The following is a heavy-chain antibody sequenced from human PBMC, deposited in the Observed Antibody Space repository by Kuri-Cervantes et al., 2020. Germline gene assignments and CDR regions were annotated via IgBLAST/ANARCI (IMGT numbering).Heavy chain of an antibody. Sequence: GESLKISCVASEFTFSSYSMNWVRQAPGRGLEWVSSISSSSSNGYHADSVKGRFTTSRDNAKNSLYLQMNGLRAEDTAVYYCARAIDYYDSSGYYRGDAFDIWGQGTMVTVSS. CDR1: EFTFSSYS. V-gene: IGHV3-21*01. CDR3: ARAIDYYDSSGYYRGDAFDI. D-gene: IGHD3-22*01. J-gene: IGHJ3*02. CDR2: ISSSSSNG.